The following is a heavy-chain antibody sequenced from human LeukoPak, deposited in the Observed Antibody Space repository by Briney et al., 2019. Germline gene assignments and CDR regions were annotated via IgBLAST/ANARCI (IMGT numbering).Heavy chain of an antibody. CDR2: IKQDGSEK. CDR3: ASPGEGGRLWDFDY. D-gene: IGHD2-21*01. J-gene: IGHJ4*02. CDR1: GFTFSSYW. Sequence: PGGSLRLSCAASGFTFSSYWMGWVRQAPGKGLEWVANIKQDGSEKYYVDSVKGRFTISRDNAENSLYLQMNSLRAEDTAVYYCASPGEGGRLWDFDYWGQGTLVTVSS. V-gene: IGHV3-7*01.